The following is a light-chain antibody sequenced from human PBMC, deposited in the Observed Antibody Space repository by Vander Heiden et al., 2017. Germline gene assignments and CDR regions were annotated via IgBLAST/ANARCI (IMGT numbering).Light chain of an antibody. Sequence: IVLTQPPGTLSLSPGERATLSCRASQSVSSSYLAWYQQKPGQAPRLLIFGSSSRATGIPDRFSSSRSGTDFTLTISRLEPEDFAVYYCQQYGSSPLTFGGGTKVEIK. V-gene: IGKV3-20*01. CDR3: QQYGSSPLT. CDR1: QSVSSSY. CDR2: GSS. J-gene: IGKJ4*01.